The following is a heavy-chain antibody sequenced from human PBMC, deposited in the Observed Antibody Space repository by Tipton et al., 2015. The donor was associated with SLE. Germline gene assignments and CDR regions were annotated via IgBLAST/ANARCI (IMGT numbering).Heavy chain of an antibody. Sequence: SLRLSCAASGFTFSSYGMHWVRQAPGKGLEWVAVIWYDGSNKYYADSVKGRFTISRDNSKNTLYLQMNSLRAEDTAVYYCAGQLVLDYYGMDVWGQGTTVTVSS. CDR1: GFTFSSYG. D-gene: IGHD6-6*01. J-gene: IGHJ6*02. CDR2: IWYDGSNK. V-gene: IGHV3-33*01. CDR3: AGQLVLDYYGMDV.